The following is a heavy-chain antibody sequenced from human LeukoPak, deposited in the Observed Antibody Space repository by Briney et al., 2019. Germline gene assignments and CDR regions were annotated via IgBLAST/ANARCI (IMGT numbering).Heavy chain of an antibody. CDR1: GGTFSSYA. V-gene: IGHV1-24*01. Sequence: GSSVKVSCKASGGTFSSYAISWVRQAPGQGLEWMGGFHPEDGETIYAQKFQGRVTMTEDTSTDTAYMELSSLRSEDTAVYYCATVSSTTGILYFDYFDYWGQGTLVTVSS. J-gene: IGHJ4*02. D-gene: IGHD1-1*01. CDR3: ATVSSTTGILYFDYFDY. CDR2: FHPEDGET.